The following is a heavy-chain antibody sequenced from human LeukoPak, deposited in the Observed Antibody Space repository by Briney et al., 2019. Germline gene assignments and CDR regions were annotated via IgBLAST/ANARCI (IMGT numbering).Heavy chain of an antibody. CDR2: ISGSSTYI. J-gene: IGHJ4*02. V-gene: IGHV3-21*01. D-gene: IGHD1-1*01. CDR3: TRDYGGTEGVFDY. Sequence: GGSLRLSCAASGFTFSTYSMNWVRQAPGKGLEWVSSISGSSTYINYGDSVKGRFTVSRDNAKNSVYLQTSSLRAEDTAVYYCTRDYGGTEGVFDYWGQGSLVTVSS. CDR1: GFTFSTYS.